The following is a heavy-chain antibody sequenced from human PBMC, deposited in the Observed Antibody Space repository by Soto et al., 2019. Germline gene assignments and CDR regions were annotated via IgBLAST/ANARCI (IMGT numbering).Heavy chain of an antibody. V-gene: IGHV4-39*01. D-gene: IGHD2-15*01. Sequence: SETLSLTCAVSGGSISSSSYYWGWIRQPPGKGLEWIGSIYYSGSTYYNPSLKSRVTISVDTSKNQFSLKLSSVTAADTAVYYCARPSPRYCSGGSCLEFPDAFDVWGQGTMVT. J-gene: IGHJ3*01. CDR2: IYYSGST. CDR1: GGSISSSSYY. CDR3: ARPSPRYCSGGSCLEFPDAFDV.